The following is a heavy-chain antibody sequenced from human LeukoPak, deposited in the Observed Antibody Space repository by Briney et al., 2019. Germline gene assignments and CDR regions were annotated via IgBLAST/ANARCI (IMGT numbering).Heavy chain of an antibody. CDR3: ARHRSKWLQSSFDY. V-gene: IGHV4-38-2*02. J-gene: IGHJ4*02. CDR1: GYSISSGYY. D-gene: IGHD5-24*01. Sequence: SETLSLTCTVSGYSISSGYYWGWIRQPPGKGLEWIGSIFYSGNTYDNPSLKSRVTISVDTSKNQFSLKLNSVTAADTAVYYCARHRSKWLQSSFDYWGQGTLVTVSS. CDR2: IFYSGNT.